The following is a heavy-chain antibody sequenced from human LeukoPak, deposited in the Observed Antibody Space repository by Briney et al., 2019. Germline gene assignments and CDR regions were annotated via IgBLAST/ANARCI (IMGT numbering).Heavy chain of an antibody. CDR2: ISGNGST. D-gene: IGHD3-9*01. Sequence: SETLSLTCTVSGGSLRSYYWSWIRQPPGKGLEWIGYISGNGSTEHNPSFKSRVTISTDTSKNHFSLRLSSVTAADTAVYFCAGYNYNFLTGCYGMTPFAPALDYWGQGIRVTVSS. CDR3: AGYNYNFLTGCYGMTPFAPALDY. V-gene: IGHV4-59*01. CDR1: GGSLRSYY. J-gene: IGHJ4*02.